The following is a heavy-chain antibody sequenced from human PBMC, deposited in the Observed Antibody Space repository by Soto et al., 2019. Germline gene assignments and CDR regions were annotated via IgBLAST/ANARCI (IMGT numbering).Heavy chain of an antibody. Sequence: ASVKVSCKASGYTFTSYDINWVRQATGQGLEWMGWMNPNSGNTGYAQKFQGRVTMTRNTSISTAYMELSSLRSEDTAVYYCASGLGSGWSSKRKNWLDPWGQGTLVTVSS. J-gene: IGHJ5*02. D-gene: IGHD6-13*01. V-gene: IGHV1-8*01. CDR3: ASGLGSGWSSKRKNWLDP. CDR1: GYTFTSYD. CDR2: MNPNSGNT.